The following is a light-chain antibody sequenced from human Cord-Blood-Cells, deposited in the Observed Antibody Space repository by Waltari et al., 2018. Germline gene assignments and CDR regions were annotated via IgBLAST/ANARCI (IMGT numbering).Light chain of an antibody. CDR3: EQSHSTPRP. CDR2: AAY. CDR1: QNISSY. Sequence: DIQMTQSPSSLSASVGDRVTITCRASQNISSYLNWYQQKPGKAPELLIYAAYSLQSGVLSRFGGSGSGADVNFTISRVKLEDFAAYYCEQSHSTPRPVGHGTKLEI. V-gene: IGKV1-39*01. J-gene: IGKJ2*01.